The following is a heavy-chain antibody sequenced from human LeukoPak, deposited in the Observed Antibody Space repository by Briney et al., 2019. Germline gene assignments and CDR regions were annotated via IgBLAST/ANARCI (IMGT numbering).Heavy chain of an antibody. CDR3: ARGGYSYDTDY. Sequence: SETLSVTCTVSGGSISSYYWSWIRQPPGKGLEWIGYIYYSGSTNYNPSLKSRVTISVDTSKNQFSLKLSSVTAADTAVYYCARGGYSYDTDYGGQGTLVTVSS. D-gene: IGHD5-18*01. V-gene: IGHV4-59*01. CDR2: IYYSGST. CDR1: GGSISSYY. J-gene: IGHJ4*02.